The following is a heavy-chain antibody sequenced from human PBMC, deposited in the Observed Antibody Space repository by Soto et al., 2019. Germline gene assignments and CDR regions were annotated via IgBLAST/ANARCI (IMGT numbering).Heavy chain of an antibody. V-gene: IGHV1-18*01. Sequence: QVQLLQSGAEVKKPGASVKVSCKASGYTFTSYGISWVRQAPGQGLEWMGWISAYNGNTNYAQKLQGRVTMTTDTSTSPAYMELRSLRSDDTAVYYCARDYGGNPYYNYGLDFWGQGTTVTVSS. D-gene: IGHD2-15*01. CDR2: ISAYNGNT. CDR3: ARDYGGNPYYNYGLDF. J-gene: IGHJ6*02. CDR1: GYTFTSYG.